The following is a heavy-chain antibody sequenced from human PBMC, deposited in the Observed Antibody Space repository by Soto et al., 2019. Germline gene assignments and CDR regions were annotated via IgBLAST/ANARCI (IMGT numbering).Heavy chain of an antibody. Sequence: QVQLMQSGAEVKKPGSSVKVSCKASGGTFSSYTISWVRQAPGQGLEWMGRIIPILGIANYAQKFQGRVTTTADKSTSTAYMELSSLRSEDTAVYYCATQIVATTEGSLDYWGQGTLVTVSS. CDR1: GGTFSSYT. V-gene: IGHV1-69*02. D-gene: IGHD5-12*01. J-gene: IGHJ4*02. CDR2: IIPILGIA. CDR3: ATQIVATTEGSLDY.